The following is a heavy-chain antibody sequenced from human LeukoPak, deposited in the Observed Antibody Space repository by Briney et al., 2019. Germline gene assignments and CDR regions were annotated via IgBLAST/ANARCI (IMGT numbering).Heavy chain of an antibody. Sequence: SVKVSCKASGYTFTSYGISWVRQAPGQGLEWMGWISAYNGNTNYAQKLQGRVTMTTDTSTSTAYMELRSLRSDDTAVYYCARLPGRYCSGGSCYSDYWGQGTLVTVSS. CDR1: GYTFTSYG. D-gene: IGHD2-15*01. J-gene: IGHJ4*02. CDR2: ISAYNGNT. V-gene: IGHV1-18*01. CDR3: ARLPGRYCSGGSCYSDY.